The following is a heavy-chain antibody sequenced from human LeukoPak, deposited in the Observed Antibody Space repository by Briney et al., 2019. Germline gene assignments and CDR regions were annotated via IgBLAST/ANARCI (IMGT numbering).Heavy chain of an antibody. CDR2: VNHSGST. Sequence: SETLSLTCAVYGEPFSGYYWSWIRQPPGKGLEWIGEVNHSGSTNYNPSLKSRVTISVDTSKNQFSMKLSSVTAADTGVYYCARAEITAAGVPFDYWGQGTLVTVSS. CDR3: ARAEITAAGVPFDY. J-gene: IGHJ4*02. D-gene: IGHD6-13*01. CDR1: GEPFSGYY. V-gene: IGHV4-34*01.